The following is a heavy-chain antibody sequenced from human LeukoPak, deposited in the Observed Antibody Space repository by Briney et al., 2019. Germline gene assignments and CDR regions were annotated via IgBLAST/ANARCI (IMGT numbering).Heavy chain of an antibody. J-gene: IGHJ4*02. CDR3: ARGYHYGDYITHFDY. CDR1: GYTFISYG. V-gene: IGHV1-18*01. Sequence: ASVKVSCKASGYTFISYGISWVRQAPGQGLEWMGWISAYNGNTNYAQKLQGRVTMTTDTSTSTAYMELRSLRSDDTAVYYCARGYHYGDYITHFDYWGQGTLVTVSS. D-gene: IGHD4-17*01. CDR2: ISAYNGNT.